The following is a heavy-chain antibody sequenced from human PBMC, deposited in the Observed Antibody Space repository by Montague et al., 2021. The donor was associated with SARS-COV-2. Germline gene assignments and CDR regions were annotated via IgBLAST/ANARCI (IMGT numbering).Heavy chain of an antibody. CDR2: NSGSDGGT. CDR3: AKDSYYYGLGYGMDV. V-gene: IGHV3-23*01. D-gene: IGHD3-10*01. Sequence: SLRLSCAATGFPFSNSAMNWVRQAPGKGLEWVSGNSGSDGGTHYXXSVKGRFTISRDNSKNVLYLQINSLRAEDTALYYCAKDSYYYGLGYGMDVWGQGTTVTASS. J-gene: IGHJ6*02. CDR1: GFPFSNSA.